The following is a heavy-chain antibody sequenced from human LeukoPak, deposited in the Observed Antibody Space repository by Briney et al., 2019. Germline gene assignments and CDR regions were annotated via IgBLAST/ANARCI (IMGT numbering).Heavy chain of an antibody. CDR3: VKDYQVGNSPAFGDY. D-gene: IGHD1-26*01. Sequence: GGSLRLSCAASGFTFSSHAMSWVRRAPGKGLEWVSGLIENGATTYYADSVKGRFAISRDNSRNTMYLQMNSLRVEDTAVYYCVKDYQVGNSPAFGDYWGQGTLVTISS. CDR2: LIENGATT. CDR1: GFTFSSHA. V-gene: IGHV3-23*01. J-gene: IGHJ4*02.